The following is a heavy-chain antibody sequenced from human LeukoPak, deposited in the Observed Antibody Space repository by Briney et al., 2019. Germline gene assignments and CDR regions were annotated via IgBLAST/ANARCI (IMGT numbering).Heavy chain of an antibody. CDR2: ISYDGSNK. CDR3: ARDLASPADY. D-gene: IGHD1-26*01. Sequence: GRSLRLSCAASGFTFSSYAMHWVRQAPGEGLEWVAVISYDGSNKYYADSVKGRFTISRDNSKNTLYLQMNSLRAEDTAVYYCARDLASPADYWGQGTLVTVSS. J-gene: IGHJ4*02. V-gene: IGHV3-30-3*01. CDR1: GFTFSSYA.